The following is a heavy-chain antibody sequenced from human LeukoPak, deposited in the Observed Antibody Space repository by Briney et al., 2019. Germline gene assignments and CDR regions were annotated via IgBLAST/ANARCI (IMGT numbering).Heavy chain of an antibody. J-gene: IGHJ4*02. V-gene: IGHV4-61*02. D-gene: IGHD3-10*01. CDR1: GGSISSGGYY. CDR2: IYSTGST. Sequence: SETLSLTCTVSGGSISSGGYYWSWIRQPAGKGLEYIGRIYSTGSTNYNPSLRSRVTISVDTSKNHFSLRLSSVTAADTAVYYCARDQTYSGSGIYTYFDYWGQGILVTVSS. CDR3: ARDQTYSGSGIYTYFDY.